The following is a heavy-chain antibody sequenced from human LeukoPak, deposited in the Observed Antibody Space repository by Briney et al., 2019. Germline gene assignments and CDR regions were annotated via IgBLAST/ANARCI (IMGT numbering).Heavy chain of an antibody. J-gene: IGHJ6*01. CDR2: ISGSGGST. CDR3: AKEGYSSSSWGGYGMDV. Sequence: GGSLRLSCAASGFTFSSYAMSWVRQAPGKGLEWVSAISGSGGSTYYADSVKGRFTISRDNSKNTLYLQMNSLRAEDTAVYYRAKEGYSSSSWGGYGMDVWGQGTTVTVSS. V-gene: IGHV3-23*01. D-gene: IGHD6-6*01. CDR1: GFTFSSYA.